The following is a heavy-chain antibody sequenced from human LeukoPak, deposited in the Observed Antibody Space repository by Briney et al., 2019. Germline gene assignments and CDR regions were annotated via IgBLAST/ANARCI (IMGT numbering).Heavy chain of an antibody. J-gene: IGHJ3*02. V-gene: IGHV4-39*07. CDR3: ATIVLMVYAIGSDAFDI. CDR2: IYYSGST. Sequence: SETLSLTCTVSGGSISSSSYYWGWIRQPPGKGLEWIGSIYYSGSTYYNPSLKSRVTISVDTSKNQFSLKLSSVPAADTAVYYCATIVLMVYAIGSDAFDIWGQGTMVTVSS. D-gene: IGHD2-8*01. CDR1: GGSISSSSYY.